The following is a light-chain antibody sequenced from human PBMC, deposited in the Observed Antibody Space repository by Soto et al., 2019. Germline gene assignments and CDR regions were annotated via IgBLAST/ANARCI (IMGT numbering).Light chain of an antibody. V-gene: IGKV3-15*01. CDR1: QSVSSN. CDR3: QQYNNWPLT. CDR2: GAS. Sequence: EIVLTQSPGTVSWSPGERATLSCRASQSVSSNLAWYQQKPGQAPRLLIYGASSRATGIPVRFSGSGSGTEFTLTISSLQSEDFAVYYCQQYNNWPLTFGQGTRLEIK. J-gene: IGKJ5*01.